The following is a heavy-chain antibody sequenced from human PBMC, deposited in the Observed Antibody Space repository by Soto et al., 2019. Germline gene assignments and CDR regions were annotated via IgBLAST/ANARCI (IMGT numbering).Heavy chain of an antibody. CDR2: ISYDGSNI. D-gene: IGHD2-15*01. CDR3: AKRGDCSGGSCSNWLDP. V-gene: IGHV3-30-3*01. Sequence: QAQLVESGGGVVQPGRSLRLSCAASGFSFGSYAMHWVRQAPGKGLEWVALISYDGSNIHYADSVKGRFTISRDTSNNTLYLQMNSLRAEDTAVYYCAKRGDCSGGSCSNWLDPWGQGTLVTVSS. CDR1: GFSFGSYA. J-gene: IGHJ5*02.